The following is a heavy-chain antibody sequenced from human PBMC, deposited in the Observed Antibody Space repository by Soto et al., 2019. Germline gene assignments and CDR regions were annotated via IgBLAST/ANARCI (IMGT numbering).Heavy chain of an antibody. CDR1: GFTFSSYG. Sequence: QVQLVESGGGVVQPGRSLRLSCAASGFTFSSYGMHWVRQAPGKGLEWVAVIWYDGSNKYYADSVKGRFTISRDNSKNTLYLQMNSLRAEDTAVYYCASEVRYSSGWYLDYWGQGTLVTVSS. CDR3: ASEVRYSSGWYLDY. J-gene: IGHJ4*02. V-gene: IGHV3-33*01. D-gene: IGHD6-19*01. CDR2: IWYDGSNK.